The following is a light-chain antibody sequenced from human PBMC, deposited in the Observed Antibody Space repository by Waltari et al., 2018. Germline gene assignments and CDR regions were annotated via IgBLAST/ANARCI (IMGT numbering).Light chain of an antibody. CDR3: SSNAGYSTWV. CDR1: SSDVGGYDA. V-gene: IGLV2-11*01. CDR2: DVS. J-gene: IGLJ3*02. Sequence: QSALTQPRSVSGPPGQSVTISCTGTSSDVGGYDAVSWYRQHPGKAPELIIYDVSKRPSGVPDRFSGSKSGNPASLTISGLQADDEADYYCSSNAGYSTWVFGGGTKVTVL.